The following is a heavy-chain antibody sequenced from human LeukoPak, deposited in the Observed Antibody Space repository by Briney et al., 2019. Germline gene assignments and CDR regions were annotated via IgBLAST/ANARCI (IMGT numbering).Heavy chain of an antibody. CDR1: GGSFSGYY. J-gene: IGHJ5*02. V-gene: IGHV4-34*01. Sequence: PSETLSLTCAVYGGSFSGYYWSWIRQPPGKGLEWIGEINHSGSTNYNPSLKSRVTISVGTSKNQFSLKLSSVTAADTAVYYCGSGWHTAALTRDNWFDPWGQGTLVTVSS. CDR2: INHSGST. CDR3: GSGWHTAALTRDNWFDP.